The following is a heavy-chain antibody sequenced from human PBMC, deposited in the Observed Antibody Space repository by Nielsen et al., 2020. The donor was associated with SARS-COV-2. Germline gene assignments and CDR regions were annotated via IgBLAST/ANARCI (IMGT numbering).Heavy chain of an antibody. V-gene: IGHV3-15*01. CDR2: IKSKTDGGTT. J-gene: IGHJ6*02. CDR3: TTDVRQQLVPSQYYYYGMDV. D-gene: IGHD6-13*01. CDR1: GFTFSNAW. Sequence: GESLKISCAASGFTFSNAWMSWVRQAPGKGLEWVGRIKSKTDGGTTDYAAPVKGRFTISRDDSKNTLYLQMNSLKTEDTAVYYCTTDVRQQLVPSQYYYYGMDVWGQGTTVTVSS.